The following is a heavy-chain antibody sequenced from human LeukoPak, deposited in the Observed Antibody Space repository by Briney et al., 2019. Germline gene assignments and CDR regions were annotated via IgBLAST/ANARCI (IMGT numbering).Heavy chain of an antibody. Sequence: ASVKVSCKASGYTFTSYDINWVRQATGQGLEWMGWMNPNSGNIGYAQKFQGRVTMTRNTSISTAYMELSSLRSEDTAVYYCARGPYYDSSGYYGYNWFDPWGQGTLVTVSS. D-gene: IGHD3-22*01. CDR3: ARGPYYDSSGYYGYNWFDP. J-gene: IGHJ5*02. CDR1: GYTFTSYD. CDR2: MNPNSGNI. V-gene: IGHV1-8*01.